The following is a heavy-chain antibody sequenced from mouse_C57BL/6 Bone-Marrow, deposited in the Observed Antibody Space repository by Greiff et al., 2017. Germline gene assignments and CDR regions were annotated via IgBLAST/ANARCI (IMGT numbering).Heavy chain of an antibody. V-gene: IGHV1-64*01. J-gene: IGHJ3*01. CDR3: ARIYYDPPWCAY. Sequence: QVQLQQPGAELVKPGASVKLSCKASGYTFTSYWMHWVKQRPGQGLEWIGMIHPNSGRTNYNEKFKSKATLTVDKSSSTAYMQLSSLTSEDSAVYYCARIYYDPPWCAYWGQGTLVTVSA. CDR1: GYTFTSYW. CDR2: IHPNSGRT. D-gene: IGHD2-4*01.